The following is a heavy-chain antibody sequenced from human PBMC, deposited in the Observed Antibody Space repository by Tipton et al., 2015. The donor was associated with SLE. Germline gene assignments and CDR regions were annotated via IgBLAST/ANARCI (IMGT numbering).Heavy chain of an antibody. CDR2: IDPSDSYT. CDR3: ASHPYNWNDEDYYYGMDV. D-gene: IGHD1-1*01. V-gene: IGHV5-10-1*01. J-gene: IGHJ6*02. CDR1: GYSFTIYW. Sequence: VQLVQSGAEVKKPGESLKISCKGFGYSFTIYWIGWVRQMPGKGLEWMGRIDPSDSYTNYSPSFQGHVTISADKSISTAYLQWSSLKASDTAMYYCASHPYNWNDEDYYYGMDVWGQGTTVTVSS.